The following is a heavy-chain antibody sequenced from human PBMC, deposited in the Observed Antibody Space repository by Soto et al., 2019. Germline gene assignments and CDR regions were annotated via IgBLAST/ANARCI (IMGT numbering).Heavy chain of an antibody. J-gene: IGHJ4*02. CDR3: ARCSIVWSGGGSDS. D-gene: IGHD6-19*01. CDR2: IYYSGST. CDR1: GGSISSYY. V-gene: IGHV4-59*01. Sequence: QVQLQESGPGLVKPSETLSLTCTVSGGSISSYYWSWIRQPPGKGLEWIGYIYYSGSTNYNPPLKSPVTRAAGTSENQFALKPGSVTAADTARYYCARCSIVWSGGGSDSWGQGTLVAVSS.